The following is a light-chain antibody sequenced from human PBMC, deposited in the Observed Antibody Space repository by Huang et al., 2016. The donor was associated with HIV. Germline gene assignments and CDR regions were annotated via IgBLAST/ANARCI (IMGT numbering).Light chain of an antibody. V-gene: IGKV1-39*01. Sequence: DIQMTQSPSSLSASVGDRVTITCRASQRISNYLNWCQQRPGKAPRLLSYAASSLQSWVPSRVRGGGSGTGFTLTISSLQIEDFATYFCQQTYSPPWTFGQGTKVEIK. CDR2: AAS. CDR3: QQTYSPPWT. CDR1: QRISNY. J-gene: IGKJ1*01.